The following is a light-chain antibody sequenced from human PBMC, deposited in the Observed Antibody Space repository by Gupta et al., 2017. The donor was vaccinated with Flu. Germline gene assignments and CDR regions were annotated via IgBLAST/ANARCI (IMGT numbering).Light chain of an antibody. V-gene: IGLV3-1*01. Sequence: GQTGSITCSGDNLGDKYASWYQQKPGQSPVLVIYKDTKRPSGIPERFSGSNSGNTATLTISGTQAMDEADYYCQAWDSTTGVFGTGTKVTVL. CDR3: QAWDSTTGV. CDR1: NLGDKY. J-gene: IGLJ1*01. CDR2: KDT.